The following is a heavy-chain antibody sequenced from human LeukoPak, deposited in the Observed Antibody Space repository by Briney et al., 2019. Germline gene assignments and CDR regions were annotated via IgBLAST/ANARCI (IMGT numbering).Heavy chain of an antibody. J-gene: IGHJ3*02. CDR1: GFTFSSYA. D-gene: IGHD1-26*01. CDR2: ISYDGSNI. V-gene: IGHV3-30-3*01. Sequence: SGGSLRLSCAASGFTFSSYAMHWVRQAPGKGLEWVAVISYDGSNIYYADSVKGRFTISRDNSKNTLYLQMNSLRAEDTAVYYCASPSGVGANHDAFDIWGQGTMVTVSS. CDR3: ASPSGVGANHDAFDI.